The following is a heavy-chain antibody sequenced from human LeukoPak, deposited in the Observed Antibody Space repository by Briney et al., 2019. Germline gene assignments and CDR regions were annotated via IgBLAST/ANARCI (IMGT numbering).Heavy chain of an antibody. CDR1: GGSFSGYY. CDR2: INHSGST. Sequence: SETLSLTRAVYGGSFSGYYWSWIRQPPGKGLEWIGEINHSGSTNYNPSLKSRVTISVDTSKNQFSLKLSSVTAADTAVYYCARRWGDYDYVWGSYRRPFDYWGQETLVTVSS. J-gene: IGHJ4*02. CDR3: ARRWGDYDYVWGSYRRPFDY. D-gene: IGHD3-16*02. V-gene: IGHV4-34*01.